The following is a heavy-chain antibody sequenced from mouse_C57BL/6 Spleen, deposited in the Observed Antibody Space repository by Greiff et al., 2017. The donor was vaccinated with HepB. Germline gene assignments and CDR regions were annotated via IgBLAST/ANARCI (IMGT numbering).Heavy chain of an antibody. CDR1: GFTFSSYA. J-gene: IGHJ1*03. D-gene: IGHD2-5*01. Sequence: EVKVVESGGGLVKPGGSLKLSCAASGFTFSSYAMSWVRQTPEKRLEWVATISDGGSYTYYPDNVKGRFTISRDNAKNNLYLQMSHLKSEDTAMYYCASIVTRYWYFDVWGTGTTVTVSS. CDR2: ISDGGSYT. CDR3: ASIVTRYWYFDV. V-gene: IGHV5-4*03.